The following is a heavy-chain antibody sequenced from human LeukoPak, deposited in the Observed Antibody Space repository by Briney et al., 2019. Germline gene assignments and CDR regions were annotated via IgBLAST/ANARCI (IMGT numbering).Heavy chain of an antibody. D-gene: IGHD3-3*01. J-gene: IGHJ1*01. CDR3: ARDRNYDFWSGSFQH. CDR2: ISYDGSNK. V-gene: IGHV3-30-3*01. CDR1: GFTFSSYA. Sequence: PGGSLRLSCAASGFTFSSYAMHWVRQAPGKGLEWVAVISYDGSNKYYADSVKGRFTISRDNSKNTLYLQMNSLRAEDTAVYYCARDRNYDFWSGSFQHWGQGTLVTVSS.